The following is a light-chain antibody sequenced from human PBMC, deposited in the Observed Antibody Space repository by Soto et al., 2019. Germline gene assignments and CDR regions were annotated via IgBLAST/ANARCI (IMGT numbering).Light chain of an antibody. Sequence: DIQMTQSPATLSASVGHTVTVTCRASQSVSGWLALYQQKPGEAPKLLIYDASALPRGVPSRFSGSGSGTKFTLTIASLQPDDFATYYCQQYETFSGTFGPGTKVDIK. CDR2: DAS. CDR1: QSVSGW. V-gene: IGKV1-5*01. J-gene: IGKJ1*01. CDR3: QQYETFSGT.